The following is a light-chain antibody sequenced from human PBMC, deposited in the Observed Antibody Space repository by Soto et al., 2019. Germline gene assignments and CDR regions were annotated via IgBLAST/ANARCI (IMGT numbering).Light chain of an antibody. CDR1: QDISNY. J-gene: IGKJ3*01. Sequence: DIQMTQSPSSLSASVGDRVTITCQASQDISNYLNWYQQKPGQAPKLLIYHASNLDTGVPSRFSAGGSGTDFIFTITSLQPEYIATYYCQHYYNLPPTVGPDTKVDI. CDR2: HAS. CDR3: QHYYNLPPT. V-gene: IGKV1-33*01.